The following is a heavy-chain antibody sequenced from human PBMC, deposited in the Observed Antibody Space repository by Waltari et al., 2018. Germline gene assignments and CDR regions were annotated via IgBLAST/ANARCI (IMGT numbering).Heavy chain of an antibody. Sequence: QLQLQESGPGLVKPSETLSLTCTVSGGSISSSSYYWGWIRQPPGRGLEWIGSIYYSGSTYYNPSLKSRVTISVDTSKNQFSLKLSSVTAADTAVYYCAREATWEYQPSLRDAFDIWGQGTMVTVSS. CDR3: AREATWEYQPSLRDAFDI. D-gene: IGHD2-2*01. CDR1: GGSISSSSYY. CDR2: IYYSGST. J-gene: IGHJ3*02. V-gene: IGHV4-39*07.